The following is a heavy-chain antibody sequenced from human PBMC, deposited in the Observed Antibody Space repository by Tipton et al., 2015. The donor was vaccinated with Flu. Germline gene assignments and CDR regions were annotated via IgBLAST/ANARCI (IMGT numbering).Heavy chain of an antibody. CDR1: GFTFSSYD. CDR3: ARAGNNYYGMDV. V-gene: IGHV3-13*01. J-gene: IGHJ6*02. Sequence: SLRLSCVASGFTFSSYDMHWVRQATGKGLEWVSAINTGGNTFYPDSVKGRFTISRENAKNSLYLQLNSLRAGDTAVHYCARAGNNYYGMDVWGQGTTVTVPS. CDR2: INTGGNT. D-gene: IGHD1/OR15-1a*01.